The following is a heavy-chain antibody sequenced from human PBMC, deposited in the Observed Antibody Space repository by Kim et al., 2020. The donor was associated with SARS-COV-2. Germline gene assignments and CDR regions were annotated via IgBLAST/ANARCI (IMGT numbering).Heavy chain of an antibody. CDR3: AFLFCSSGNCPFDY. Sequence: ASVKVSCKASGYTFTAYYLHWVRQAPGQGLEWMGRINPNRGGTNYAQKFQGRVTMTRDTSITTAYMELSRLRSDDTAMYYCAFLFCSSGNCPFDYWGQG. CDR1: GYTFTAYY. CDR2: INPNRGGT. D-gene: IGHD2-15*01. V-gene: IGHV1-2*06. J-gene: IGHJ4*02.